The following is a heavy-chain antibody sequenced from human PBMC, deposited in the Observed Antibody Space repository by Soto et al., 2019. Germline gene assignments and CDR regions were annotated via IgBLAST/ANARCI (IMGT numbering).Heavy chain of an antibody. Sequence: GGSLRLSCAASGFTSWDYHMSWIRQAPGKGLEWVSYISSSSSTIYYADSVKGRFTISRDNAKNSLYLQMNSLRDEETAVYYCAREGIAAAGPATGTLSYWGQGTLVTVS. CDR2: ISSSSSTI. J-gene: IGHJ4*02. CDR3: AREGIAAAGPATGTLSY. CDR1: GFTSWDYH. D-gene: IGHD6-13*01. V-gene: IGHV3-11*04.